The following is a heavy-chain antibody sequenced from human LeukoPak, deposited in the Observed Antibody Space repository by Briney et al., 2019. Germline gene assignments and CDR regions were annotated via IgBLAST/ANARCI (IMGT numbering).Heavy chain of an antibody. CDR2: IKQDGSEK. CDR3: ARDLSGVTGYTYGRGIDY. Sequence: QTGGSLRLSCAASGFTFSSYWMSWVRQAPGKGLEWVANIKQDGSEKYYVDSVKGRFTISRDNAKTSLYLQMNSLRAEDTAVCYCARDLSGVTGYTYGRGIDYWGQGTLVTVSS. J-gene: IGHJ4*02. CDR1: GFTFSSYW. D-gene: IGHD5-18*01. V-gene: IGHV3-7*01.